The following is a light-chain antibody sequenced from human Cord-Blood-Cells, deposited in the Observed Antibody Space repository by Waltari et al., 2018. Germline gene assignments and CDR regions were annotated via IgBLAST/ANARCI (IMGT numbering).Light chain of an antibody. Sequence: QSALTQPASVSWSPGQSLTIPCTGNSSSVGSYNLVSWYQQHPGKAPKLMIYEGSKRPSGVSNRFSGSNSGNTASLTISGLQAEDEADYYCCSYTGSSTLVFGGGTKLTVL. J-gene: IGLJ2*01. CDR1: SSSVGSYNL. CDR3: CSYTGSSTLV. CDR2: EGS. V-gene: IGLV2-23*01.